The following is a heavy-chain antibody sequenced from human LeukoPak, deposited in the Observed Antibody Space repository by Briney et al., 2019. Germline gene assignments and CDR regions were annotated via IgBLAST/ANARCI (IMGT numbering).Heavy chain of an antibody. CDR2: IYSSGST. V-gene: IGHV4-59*12. CDR3: ERTQDGYIDY. CDR1: GGSISNYY. J-gene: IGHJ4*02. D-gene: IGHD5-24*01. Sequence: SETLSLTCTVSGGSISNYYWSWIRQPPGKGLEWIGYIYSSGSTNYNPSLKSRVTISVDTSKNQFSLKLSSVTAADTAVYYCERTQDGYIDYWGQGTLVTVSS.